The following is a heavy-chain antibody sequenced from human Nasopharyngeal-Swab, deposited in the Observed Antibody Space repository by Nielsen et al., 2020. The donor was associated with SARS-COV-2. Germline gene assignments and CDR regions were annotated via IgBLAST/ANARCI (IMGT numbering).Heavy chain of an antibody. D-gene: IGHD3-22*01. CDR2: IKQDGSEK. J-gene: IGHJ4*02. CDR1: GFSFVNYW. CDR3: ARAPKRGSSGYQVVY. V-gene: IGHV3-7*03. Sequence: GESLKISCAGSGFSFVNYWMSWVRQAPGKGLEWMANIKQDGSEKYYVDSVKGRFTISRDNAKNSLYLQMNSLRAEDTAVYYCARAPKRGSSGYQVVYWGQGTLVTVSS.